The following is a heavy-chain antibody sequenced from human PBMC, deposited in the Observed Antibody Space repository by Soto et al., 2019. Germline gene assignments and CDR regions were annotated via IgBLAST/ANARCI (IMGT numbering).Heavy chain of an antibody. V-gene: IGHV1-2*04. CDR1: GYSFTDYH. Sequence: ASVKVSCKASGYSFTDYHIHWVRQAPGQGLEWLGRINPKSGGTSTAQKFQGWVTMATDTSISTASMELTRLTSDDTAIYYCARGDSTDCSNGVCSFFYNHDMDVWGQGTTVTVYS. J-gene: IGHJ6*02. D-gene: IGHD2-8*01. CDR3: ARGDSTDCSNGVCSFFYNHDMDV. CDR2: INPKSGGT.